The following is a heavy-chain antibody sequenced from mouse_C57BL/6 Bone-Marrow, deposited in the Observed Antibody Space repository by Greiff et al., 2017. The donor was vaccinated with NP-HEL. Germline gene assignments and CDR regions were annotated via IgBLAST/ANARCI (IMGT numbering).Heavy chain of an antibody. CDR3: ASPYGGSWGFAY. Sequence: QVQLQQSGAELARPGASVKMSCKASGYTFTSYSMHWVKQRPGQGLEWIGYINPSSGYTKYNQKFQDKATLTADKSSSTAYMQLSSLTSEDSAVYYCASPYGGSWGFAYWGQGTLVTVSA. CDR2: INPSSGYT. J-gene: IGHJ3*01. D-gene: IGHD1-1*01. V-gene: IGHV1-4*01. CDR1: GYTFTSYS.